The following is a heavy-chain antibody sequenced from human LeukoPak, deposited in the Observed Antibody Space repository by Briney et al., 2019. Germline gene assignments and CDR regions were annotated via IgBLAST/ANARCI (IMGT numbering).Heavy chain of an antibody. CDR1: GFTFGTHA. J-gene: IGHJ3*02. CDR2: ISRGSIT. D-gene: IGHD2-15*01. Sequence: PGGSLRLSCVASGFTFGTHAMSWVRQVPGKGLEWVSGISRGSITYYSDSVKGRFTVSRDNSRATLFLQMNSLRAEDTAVYYCADYCSGGSCYRHAFDIWGQGTMVTVSS. V-gene: IGHV3-23*01. CDR3: ADYCSGGSCYRHAFDI.